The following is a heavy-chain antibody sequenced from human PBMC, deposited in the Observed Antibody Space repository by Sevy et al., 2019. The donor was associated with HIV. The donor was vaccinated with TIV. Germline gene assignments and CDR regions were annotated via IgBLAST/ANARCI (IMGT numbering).Heavy chain of an antibody. V-gene: IGHV3-30*04. D-gene: IGHD3-22*01. CDR3: GRDREMGNYYDSSGSIDY. J-gene: IGHJ4*02. CDR2: ISYDGSNK. CDR1: GFTFSSYP. Sequence: EGSLRLSCAASGFTFSSYPMHWVRQAPGKGLEWVAVISYDGSNKYYADSVKGRLTISRDNSKNTLYVQMNSLRAEDTAVFYCGRDREMGNYYDSSGSIDYWGQGTLVTVSS.